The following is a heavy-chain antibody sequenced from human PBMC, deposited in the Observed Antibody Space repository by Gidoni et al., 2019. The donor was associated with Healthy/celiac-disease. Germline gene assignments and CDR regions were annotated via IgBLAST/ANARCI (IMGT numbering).Heavy chain of an antibody. J-gene: IGHJ6*02. CDR3: ATDRAYYYGSGSPMDV. Sequence: EVQLVESGGGLVQPGGSLRLSCAAYGVTLSSYWMSWVRQAPGKRLEWVANIKQDGSEKYYVDSVKGRFTISRDNAKNSLYLQMNSLRAEDTAVYYCATDRAYYYGSGSPMDVWGQGTTVTVSS. CDR1: GVTLSSYW. D-gene: IGHD3-10*01. CDR2: IKQDGSEK. V-gene: IGHV3-7*01.